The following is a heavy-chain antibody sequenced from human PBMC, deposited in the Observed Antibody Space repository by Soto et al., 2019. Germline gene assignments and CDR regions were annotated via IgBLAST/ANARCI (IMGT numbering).Heavy chain of an antibody. CDR2: IRSKANSYAT. V-gene: IGHV3-73*01. J-gene: IGHJ6*03. CDR3: TRHQKTGTTSRDYYYYYMDV. D-gene: IGHD1-1*01. CDR1: GFTFSGSA. Sequence: GESLKISCAASGFTFSGSAMHWVRQASGKGLEWVGRIRSKANSYATAYAASVKGRFTISRDDSKNTAYLQMNSLKTEDTAVYYCTRHQKTGTTSRDYYYYYMDVWGKGTTVTVSS.